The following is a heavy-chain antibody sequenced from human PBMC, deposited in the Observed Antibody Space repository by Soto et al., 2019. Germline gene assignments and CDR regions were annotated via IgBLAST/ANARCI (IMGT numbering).Heavy chain of an antibody. J-gene: IGHJ5*02. V-gene: IGHV4-39*01. Sequence: QLQLQESGPGLVTPSETLSLTCTVSGGSISSSSYFWAWVRQSPAKGLEWVGRINYRRTTFYSASLKNQVTISIDTSRNQFSLTLNSVTAADTAVYYCARLVACNGGSCKFDPWGQGTLVTVSS. D-gene: IGHD2-15*01. CDR2: INYRRTT. CDR1: GGSISSSSYF. CDR3: ARLVACNGGSCKFDP.